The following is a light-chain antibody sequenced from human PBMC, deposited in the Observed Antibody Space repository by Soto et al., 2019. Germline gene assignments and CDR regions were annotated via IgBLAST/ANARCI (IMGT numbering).Light chain of an antibody. CDR1: QSVSSS. Sequence: EIVMTQSPATLSVSPGARATLSCRASQSVSSSLAWYQQNPGQAPRLLIYGATTRAAGIPARFSGSGSGTEFTLTISSRQYKDGGASYWEQEYLRSYTFGQGTKVDIK. CDR2: GAT. V-gene: IGKV3-15*01. J-gene: IGKJ2*01. CDR3: EQEYLRSYT.